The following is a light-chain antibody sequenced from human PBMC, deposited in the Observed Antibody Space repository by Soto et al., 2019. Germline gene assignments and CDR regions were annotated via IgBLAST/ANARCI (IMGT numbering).Light chain of an antibody. CDR1: SSAVGGYNY. Sequence: QSVLTQPRSVSGSPGQSVTISCTGTSSAVGGYNYVSWYQQNPGKAPKLMLYDVSKQPSGVSHRFSGSKSANTASLIISGLQAEDEADYYCCSYAGNTLVVFGGGTKLTVL. V-gene: IGLV2-11*01. CDR2: DVS. CDR3: CSYAGNTLVV. J-gene: IGLJ2*01.